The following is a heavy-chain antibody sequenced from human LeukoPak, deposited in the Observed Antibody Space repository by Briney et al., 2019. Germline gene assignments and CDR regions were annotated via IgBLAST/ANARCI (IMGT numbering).Heavy chain of an antibody. CDR1: GFTFSSYD. Sequence: GGSLRLSCAASGFTFSSYDMTWVRQAPGKGREWVASISESGSSRFYTDSVKGRFTISRDNSKSTLYLQMDSLRAEDTAEYYCGLRYGDFFDFWGQGTLVTVSS. CDR2: ISESGSSR. D-gene: IGHD4-17*01. J-gene: IGHJ4*02. CDR3: GLRYGDFFDF. V-gene: IGHV3-23*01.